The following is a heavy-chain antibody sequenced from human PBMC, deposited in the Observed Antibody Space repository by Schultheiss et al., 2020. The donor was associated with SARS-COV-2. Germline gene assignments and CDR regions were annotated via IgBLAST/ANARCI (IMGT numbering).Heavy chain of an antibody. CDR1: GGSISSHY. V-gene: IGHV4-59*08. Sequence: SETLSLTCIVSGGSISSHYWSWIRQPPGKGLEWIGSIYYSGRTFYNPSLKSRVIISVDTSKNQFSLKLSSVTAADTAVYYCARHKEQWLVRGDFDYWGQGTLVTVSS. CDR2: IYYSGRT. CDR3: ARHKEQWLVRGDFDY. D-gene: IGHD6-19*01. J-gene: IGHJ4*02.